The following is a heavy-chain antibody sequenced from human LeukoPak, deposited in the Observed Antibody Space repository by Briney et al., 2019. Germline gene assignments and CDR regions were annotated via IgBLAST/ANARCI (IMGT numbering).Heavy chain of an antibody. Sequence: GEALKISCKGSGYTFTTYWIGWVRQMPGKGQEWMVIIYPGDSDPRYSPSFQGQVTISADTSISTAYLQWSSLKASDSAMYYCVRHGLGSSWFGFDYWGQGTLVTVSS. J-gene: IGHJ4*02. D-gene: IGHD6-13*01. CDR1: GYTFTTYW. CDR3: VRHGLGSSWFGFDY. V-gene: IGHV5-51*01. CDR2: IYPGDSDP.